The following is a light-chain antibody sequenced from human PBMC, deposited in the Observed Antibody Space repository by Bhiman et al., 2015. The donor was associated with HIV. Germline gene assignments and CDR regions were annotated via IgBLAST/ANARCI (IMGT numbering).Light chain of an antibody. V-gene: IGLV2-23*02. CDR3: CSYAGSSTFHVV. CDR2: EVS. Sequence: QPASVSGSPGQSITISCTGTSSDVGSYNLVSWYQQHPGKAPKLMIYEVSKRPSGVSNRFSGSKSGNTASLTISGLQAEDEADYYCCSYAGSSTFHVVFGGGTKLTVL. J-gene: IGLJ2*01. CDR1: SSDVGSYNL.